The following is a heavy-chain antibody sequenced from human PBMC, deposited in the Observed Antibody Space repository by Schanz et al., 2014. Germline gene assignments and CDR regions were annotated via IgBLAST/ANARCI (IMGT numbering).Heavy chain of an antibody. CDR3: VREENYPSFLGYYYYMDV. D-gene: IGHD3-10*01. CDR2: ISHDGNNK. V-gene: IGHV3-30-3*01. CDR1: GFAFRSYA. Sequence: QVQLVDSGGGLVKPGGSLRLSCAASGFAFRSYAMHWVRQAPGKGLEWAALISHDGNNKHYVDSVEGRFTISRDNSKSMLFLEMSSLRVEDTAVYYCVREENYPSFLGYYYYMDVWGKGTSVTDSS. J-gene: IGHJ6*03.